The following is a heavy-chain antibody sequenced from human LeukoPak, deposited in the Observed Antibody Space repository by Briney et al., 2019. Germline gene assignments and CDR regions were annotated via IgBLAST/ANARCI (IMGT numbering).Heavy chain of an antibody. CDR2: INHSGST. Sequence: SETLSLTCAVYGGSLSGYYWSWIRQPPGKGLEWIGEINHSGSTNYNPSLKSRVTISVDTSKNQFSLKLSSVTAADTAVYYCARAPGIALFDYWGQGTLVTVSS. CDR1: GGSLSGYY. D-gene: IGHD6-13*01. V-gene: IGHV4-34*01. CDR3: ARAPGIALFDY. J-gene: IGHJ4*02.